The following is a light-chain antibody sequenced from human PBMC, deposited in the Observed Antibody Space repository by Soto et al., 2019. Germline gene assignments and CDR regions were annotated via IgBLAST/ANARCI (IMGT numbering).Light chain of an antibody. CDR3: QQYNSYSRP. Sequence: DIQMTQSPSTLSASVGERVTITCRASQSISNWLAWYQQKPGKAPNLLMYRASSLQSGAPSRFSGSGSGTEFALTISGLQPDDFATYHCQQYNSYSRPFGQGTKLEIK. CDR2: RAS. J-gene: IGKJ2*01. V-gene: IGKV1-5*03. CDR1: QSISNW.